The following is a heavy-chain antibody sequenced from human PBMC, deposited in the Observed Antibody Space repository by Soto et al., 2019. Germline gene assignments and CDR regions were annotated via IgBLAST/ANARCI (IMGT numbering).Heavy chain of an antibody. V-gene: IGHV1-46*01. CDR2: INPSGGST. CDR3: ARALRARGYDFWSGYHPFGY. CDR1: GYTFTSYY. D-gene: IGHD3-3*01. Sequence: RASVKVSCKASGYTFTSYYMQWVRQAPGQGLEWMGIINPSGGSTSYAQKFQGRVTMTRDTSTSTVYMELSSLRSEDTAVYYCARALRARGYDFWSGYHPFGYWGQGTLVTVSS. J-gene: IGHJ4*02.